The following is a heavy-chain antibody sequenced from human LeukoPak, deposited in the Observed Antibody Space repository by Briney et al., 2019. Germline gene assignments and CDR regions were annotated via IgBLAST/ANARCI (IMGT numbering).Heavy chain of an antibody. D-gene: IGHD6-13*01. CDR3: AKDASSSWYYFAY. J-gene: IGHJ4*02. CDR1: GFTFSSYG. V-gene: IGHV3-33*06. Sequence: QPGGSLRLSCAASGFTFSSYGRHWVRQAPGKGLEWVAVIWYDGSNKYYADSVKGRFTISRDNSKNTLYLQMNSLRAEDTAVYYCAKDASSSWYYFAYWGQGTRVTVSS. CDR2: IWYDGSNK.